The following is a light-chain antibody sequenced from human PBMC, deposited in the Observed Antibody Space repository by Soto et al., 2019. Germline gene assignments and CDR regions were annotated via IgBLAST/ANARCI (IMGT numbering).Light chain of an antibody. J-gene: IGKJ4*01. V-gene: IGKV4-1*01. Sequence: DIVMTQSPDSLAVSLGERATINCKSSQSVLYSSNNKNYLAWYQQKPGQPPKLLIYWASTRESGVPDRFSGSGSGTDFTLTISSLQAEDLAVYYCQQYYSTPLTFGGGTKVVIK. CDR3: QQYYSTPLT. CDR2: WAS. CDR1: QSVLYSSNNKNY.